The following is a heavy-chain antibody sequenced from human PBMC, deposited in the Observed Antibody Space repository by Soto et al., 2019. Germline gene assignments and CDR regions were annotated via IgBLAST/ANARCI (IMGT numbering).Heavy chain of an antibody. CDR3: VCERTSRGMDV. Sequence: QVQLVQSGAEVKKPGASVKVSCKASGYTFTSYDINWVRQATGQGLEWMGWMNPNSGNTGYAQKFQGRVTMTRNTSISTAYLALSSLVCEGTAVYYCVCERTSRGMDVWGQGATVTVAS. CDR2: MNPNSGNT. J-gene: IGHJ6*02. V-gene: IGHV1-8*01. CDR1: GYTFTSYD.